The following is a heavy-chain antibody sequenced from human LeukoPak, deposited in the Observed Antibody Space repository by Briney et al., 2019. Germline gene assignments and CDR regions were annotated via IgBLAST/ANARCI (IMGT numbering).Heavy chain of an antibody. CDR2: ISSSGSTI. V-gene: IGHV3-48*03. J-gene: IGHJ4*02. CDR1: GFTFSSYE. D-gene: IGHD6-13*01. Sequence: GGSLRLSCAASGFTFSSYEMNWVRQAPGKGLEWVSYISSSGSTIYYADSVKGRFTISRDNAKNLLYLQMNSLRAEDTAVYYCAREVAAAGSPFDYWGQGTLVTVSS. CDR3: AREVAAAGSPFDY.